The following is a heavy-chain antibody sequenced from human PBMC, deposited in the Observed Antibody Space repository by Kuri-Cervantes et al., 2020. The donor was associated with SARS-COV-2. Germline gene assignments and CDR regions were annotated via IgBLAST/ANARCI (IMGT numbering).Heavy chain of an antibody. V-gene: IGHV3-74*01. CDR1: GFTFSSYW. CDR2: INSDGSST. Sequence: GGSPRLSCAASGFTFSSYWMHWVRQAPGKGLVWVSRINSDGSSTSYADSVKGRFTISRDNAKNSLYLQMNNLRAEDTAVYYCARERWGAMVVLGDLWGQGTLVTVSS. CDR3: ARERWGAMVVLGDL. D-gene: IGHD3-22*01. J-gene: IGHJ4*02.